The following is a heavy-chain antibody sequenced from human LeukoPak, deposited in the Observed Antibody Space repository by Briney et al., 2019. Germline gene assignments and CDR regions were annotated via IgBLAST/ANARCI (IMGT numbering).Heavy chain of an antibody. J-gene: IGHJ3*02. D-gene: IGHD3-22*01. V-gene: IGHV3-30-3*02. Sequence: SGRSQRLSCAASGLTFSSYAMHWVRQAPGKGLEWVAVISYDGSNKYYADSVKGRFTISRDNSKNTLYLQMNSLRAEDTAVYYCAKSMWDSSGYYTEASVDIWGQGTMVAVSS. CDR2: ISYDGSNK. CDR1: GLTFSSYA. CDR3: AKSMWDSSGYYTEASVDI.